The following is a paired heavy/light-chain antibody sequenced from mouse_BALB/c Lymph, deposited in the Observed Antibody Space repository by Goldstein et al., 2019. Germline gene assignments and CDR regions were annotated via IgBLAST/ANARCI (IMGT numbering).Light chain of an antibody. V-gene: IGKV3-7*01. J-gene: IGKJ1*01. CDR3: QHSWEIPWT. CDR1: QSVSTSSYSY. CDR2: YAS. Sequence: DIVLTQSPASLAVSLGQRATISCRASQSVSTSSYSYMHWYQQKPGQPPKLLIKYASNLESGVPARFSGSGSGTDFTLNIHPVEEEDTATYYCQHSWEIPWTFGGGTKLEIK.
Heavy chain of an antibody. D-gene: IGHD2-14*01. J-gene: IGHJ3*01. CDR3: ARSDYRYAWFAY. CDR2: INPYNGGT. V-gene: IGHV1-18*01. CDR1: GYSFTGYT. Sequence: EVQLQQSGPELVKPGASMKISCKASGYSFTGYTMNWVKQSHGKNLEWIGLINPYNGGTSYNQKFKGKATLTVDKSSSTAYMELLSLTSEDSAVYYCARSDYRYAWFAYWGQGTLVTVSA.